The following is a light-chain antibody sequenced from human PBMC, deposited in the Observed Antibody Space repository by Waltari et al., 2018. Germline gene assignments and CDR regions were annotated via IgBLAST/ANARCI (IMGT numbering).Light chain of an antibody. J-gene: IGLJ3*02. Sequence: QLVLTQSPSASASLAASVKLTRTLSRGHSRNAIAWLQQQPEKGPRYWMKVNSDGSHSKGAESPDRFSGSSSGTERYLTISSLQSEDEADYYCQTGGHGTWVFGGGTKLTVL. CDR3: QTGGHGTWV. V-gene: IGLV4-69*01. CDR2: VNSDGSH. CDR1: RGHSRNA.